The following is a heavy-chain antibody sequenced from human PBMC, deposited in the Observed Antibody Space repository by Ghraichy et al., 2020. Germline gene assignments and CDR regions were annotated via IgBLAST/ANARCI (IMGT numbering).Heavy chain of an antibody. CDR1: GFTFSNYG. D-gene: IGHD3-3*01. CDR3: VKDTIFRVDSFDL. CDR2: VQSDGREK. Sequence: GESLNISCTASGFTFSNYGMHWVRQAPGKGLEWVAFVQSDGREKLYLDSVKGQFTISRDNSRSTLYLQMNTLTTEDTAMYYCVKDTIFRVDSFDLWGQGTMVTVSS. V-gene: IGHV3-30*02. J-gene: IGHJ3*01.